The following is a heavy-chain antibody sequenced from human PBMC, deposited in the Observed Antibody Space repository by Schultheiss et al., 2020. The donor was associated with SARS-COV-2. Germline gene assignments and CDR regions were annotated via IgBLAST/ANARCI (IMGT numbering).Heavy chain of an antibody. CDR1: GFTFSSYA. CDR2: ISSNGGST. CDR3: ARGGMTTVGTPNSPFDY. D-gene: IGHD4-23*01. V-gene: IGHV3-64*01. Sequence: GGSLRLSCAASGFTFSSYAMHWVRQAPGKGLEYVSAISSNGGSTYYANSVKGRFTISRDNSKNTLYLQMGSLRAEDMAVYYCARGGMTTVGTPNSPFDYWGQGTLVTVSS. J-gene: IGHJ4*02.